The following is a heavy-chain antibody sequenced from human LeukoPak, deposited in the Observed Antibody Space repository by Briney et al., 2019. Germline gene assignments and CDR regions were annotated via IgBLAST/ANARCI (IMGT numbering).Heavy chain of an antibody. J-gene: IGHJ4*02. CDR1: GFTFSSYA. D-gene: IGHD6-6*01. CDR2: ISGSGVST. CDR3: AKAAEYSSSYHFDY. Sequence: GGSLRLSCAASGFTFSSYAMSWVRQAPGKGLEWVSGISGSGVSTYYADSVKGRFTISRDNSKNTLYLQMNSLRAEDTAVYYCAKAAEYSSSYHFDYWGQGTLVTVSS. V-gene: IGHV3-23*01.